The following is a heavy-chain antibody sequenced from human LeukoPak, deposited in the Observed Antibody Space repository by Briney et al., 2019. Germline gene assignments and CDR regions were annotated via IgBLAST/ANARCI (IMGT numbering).Heavy chain of an antibody. Sequence: PGRSLRHSCAASGFTFSSYGMHWVRQAPGKGLEWVAVISYDGSNKYYADSVKGRFTISRGNSKNTLYLQMNSLRAEDTAVYYCAKDHGIVVVPDGHYYYYGMDVWGKGTTVTVSS. CDR2: ISYDGSNK. D-gene: IGHD2-2*01. CDR3: AKDHGIVVVPDGHYYYYGMDV. CDR1: GFTFSSYG. V-gene: IGHV3-30*18. J-gene: IGHJ6*04.